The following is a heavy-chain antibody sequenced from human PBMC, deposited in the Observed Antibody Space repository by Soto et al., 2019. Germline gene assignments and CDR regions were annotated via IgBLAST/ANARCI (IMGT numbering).Heavy chain of an antibody. CDR3: AKAVGSYGNFDY. CDR1: GFTFDHYA. J-gene: IGHJ4*02. Sequence: EVQLVESGGGLVQPGRSLRLSCAASGFTFDHYAMHWVRQAPGKGLEWVSHSSWNSGRIEYADSVKGRFTISRDNAKNSLYLQMNSLRAEDTAVYYCAKAVGSYGNFDYWGQGTLVTVSS. V-gene: IGHV3-9*01. D-gene: IGHD5-18*01. CDR2: SSWNSGRI.